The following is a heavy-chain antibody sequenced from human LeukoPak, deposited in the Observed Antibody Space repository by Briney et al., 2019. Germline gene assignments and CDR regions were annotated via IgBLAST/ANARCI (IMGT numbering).Heavy chain of an antibody. CDR2: ISAYNGNR. J-gene: IGHJ4*02. V-gene: IGHV1-18*01. CDR1: GYTFTSYG. Sequence: ASVKVSCKASGYTFTSYGISWVRQAPGQGLEWMGWISAYNGNRNYAQKLQGRVTMTTDTATSTAYMELRSLRSDDTAVYCCARVDSLTGYSYGPPDYWGQGSLVSVS. CDR3: ARVDSLTGYSYGPPDY. D-gene: IGHD5-18*01.